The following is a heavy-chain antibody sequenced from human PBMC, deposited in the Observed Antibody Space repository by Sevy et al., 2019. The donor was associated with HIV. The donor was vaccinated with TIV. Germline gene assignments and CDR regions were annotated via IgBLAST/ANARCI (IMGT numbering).Heavy chain of an antibody. CDR2: ISGSGGST. Sequence: GGSLRLSCAASGFTFSSYAMSWVRQAPGKGLEWVSAISGSGGSTYYADSVKGRFTISRDNSKNTLYLQMNSLRAEDTAVYYCAKDRSSVAAQQAGAFDLWGPGTMVTVSS. CDR1: GFTFSSYA. D-gene: IGHD6-25*01. J-gene: IGHJ3*01. V-gene: IGHV3-23*01. CDR3: AKDRSSVAAQQAGAFDL.